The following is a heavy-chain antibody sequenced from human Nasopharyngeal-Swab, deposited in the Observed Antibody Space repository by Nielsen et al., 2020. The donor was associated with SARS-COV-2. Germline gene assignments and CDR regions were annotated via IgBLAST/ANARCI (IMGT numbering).Heavy chain of an antibody. J-gene: IGHJ6*02. Sequence: SETLSLTCSVSGGSFNGFYWNWIRQAPGKGLEWIGEINHNERTNYNPSLKSRIAMLVDTSNNQVSLKVSSASAGDTAVYYCARAGRVGDAYTGLDVWGPGTTVTVSS. V-gene: IGHV4-34*01. D-gene: IGHD5-24*01. CDR2: INHNERT. CDR1: GGSFNGFY. CDR3: ARAGRVGDAYTGLDV.